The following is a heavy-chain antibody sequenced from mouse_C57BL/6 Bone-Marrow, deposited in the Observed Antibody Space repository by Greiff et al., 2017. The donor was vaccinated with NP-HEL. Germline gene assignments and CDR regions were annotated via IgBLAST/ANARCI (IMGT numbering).Heavy chain of an antibody. Sequence: QVQLKQSGAELVKPGASVKISCKASGYAFSSYWMNWVKLRPGKGLEWIGQIYPGDGDTNYNGKFKGKATLTADKSSSTAYMQLSSLTSEDSAVYFCARSGGYYFPMDYWGQGTSVTVSS. D-gene: IGHD2-2*01. CDR1: GYAFSSYW. CDR3: ARSGGYYFPMDY. CDR2: IYPGDGDT. J-gene: IGHJ4*01. V-gene: IGHV1-80*01.